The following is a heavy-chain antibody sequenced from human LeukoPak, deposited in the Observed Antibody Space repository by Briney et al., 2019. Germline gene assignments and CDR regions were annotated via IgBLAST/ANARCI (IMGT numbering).Heavy chain of an antibody. CDR3: ARGFYDYIWGSYRYDWFDP. V-gene: IGHV1-2*02. CDR2: INPNSGGT. Sequence: ASVKVCCKASGYTFTGYYMHWVRQAPGQGLEWMGWINPNSGGTNYAQKFQSRVTMTRDTSISTAYMELSRLRSEDTAVYYCARGFYDYIWGSYRYDWFDPWGQGTLVTVSS. J-gene: IGHJ5*02. CDR1: GYTFTGYY. D-gene: IGHD3-16*02.